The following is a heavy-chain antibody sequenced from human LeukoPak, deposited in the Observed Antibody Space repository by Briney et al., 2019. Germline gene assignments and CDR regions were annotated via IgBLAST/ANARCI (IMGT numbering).Heavy chain of an antibody. CDR2: IYHSGSS. Sequence: PSETLSLTCTVSGYSISSGYYWGWSRRPPGKGGEWMGSIYHSGSSYYNPSLKRRGTISVETTKKQLSLKMSSVTAADTAVYYCARTDFWSGYVNYWRQGTLVTVSS. CDR3: ARTDFWSGYVNY. CDR1: GYSISSGYY. J-gene: IGHJ4*02. D-gene: IGHD3-3*01. V-gene: IGHV4-38-2*02.